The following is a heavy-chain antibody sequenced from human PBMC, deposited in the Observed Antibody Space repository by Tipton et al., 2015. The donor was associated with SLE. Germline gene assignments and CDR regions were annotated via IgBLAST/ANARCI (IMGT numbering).Heavy chain of an antibody. D-gene: IGHD2-8*01. CDR1: GGSISSGDYY. Sequence: TLSLTCTVSGGSISSGDYYWSWIRQHPGNGALEWIGHIYYGGTINYNPSLNSRATISVDTSKNQLSLNLNSVTAADSGVYYCTRTSTKEVIWGQGALVTVSS. CDR3: TRTSTKEVI. V-gene: IGHV4-61*08. J-gene: IGHJ4*02. CDR2: IYYGGTI.